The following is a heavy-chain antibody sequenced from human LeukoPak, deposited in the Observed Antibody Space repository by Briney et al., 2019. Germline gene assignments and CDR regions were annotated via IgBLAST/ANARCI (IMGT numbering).Heavy chain of an antibody. CDR2: IIPILGIA. J-gene: IGHJ4*02. D-gene: IGHD5-18*01. V-gene: IGHV1-69*04. CDR3: AREARRIQLWFDY. Sequence: SVKVSWKASGGTFSSYAISWVRQAPGQGLEWMGRIIPILGIANYAQKFQGRVTITADKSTSTAYMELSSLRSEDTAVYYCAREARRIQLWFDYWGQGTLVTVSS. CDR1: GGTFSSYA.